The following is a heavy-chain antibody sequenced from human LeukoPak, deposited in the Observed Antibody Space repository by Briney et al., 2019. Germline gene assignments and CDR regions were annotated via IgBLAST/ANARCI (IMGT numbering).Heavy chain of an antibody. J-gene: IGHJ4*02. Sequence: SETLSLTCTVSGGSISSGGYSWSWIRQPPGKGLEWIGYIYYSGSTYYNPSLKSRVTISVDTSKNQFSLKLSSVTAADTAVYYCARGVYSYGTLPYYFDYWGQGTLVTVSS. CDR2: IYYSGST. CDR3: ARGVYSYGTLPYYFDY. D-gene: IGHD5-18*01. V-gene: IGHV4-30-4*07. CDR1: GGSISSGGYS.